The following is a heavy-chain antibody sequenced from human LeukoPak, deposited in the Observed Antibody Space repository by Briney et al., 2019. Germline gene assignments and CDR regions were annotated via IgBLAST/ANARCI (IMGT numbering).Heavy chain of an antibody. V-gene: IGHV5-51*01. CDR1: GYTFNNYW. CDR2: IYPGDSDT. J-gene: IGHJ6*03. CDR3: ARPRGYYYYYMDV. Sequence: ESLKISCKGSGYTFNNYWIGWVRQMPGKGLEWMGIIYPGDSDTRYSPSFEGQVTISADKSISTAFLQWSSLKASDTAMYYCARPRGYYYYYMDVWGKGTTVTVSS.